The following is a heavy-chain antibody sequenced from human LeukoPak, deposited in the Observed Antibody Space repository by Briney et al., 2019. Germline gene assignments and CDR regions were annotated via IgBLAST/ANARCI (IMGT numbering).Heavy chain of an antibody. Sequence: PGGSLRLSCAASGFTFGSNCMSWVRQAPGKGLECVAHINQDGSVRYYGDSVKGRFTISRDNTKNSLYLQMNNLRVDDTAIYYCARDPSTASAWFYFDLWGQGTLVTVSS. J-gene: IGHJ4*02. CDR1: GFTFGSNC. CDR3: ARDPSTASAWFYFDL. CDR2: INQDGSVR. D-gene: IGHD6-19*01. V-gene: IGHV3-7*01.